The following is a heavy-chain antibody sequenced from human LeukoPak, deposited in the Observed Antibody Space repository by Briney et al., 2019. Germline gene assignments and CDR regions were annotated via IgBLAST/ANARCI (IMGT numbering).Heavy chain of an antibody. D-gene: IGHD5-12*01. J-gene: IGHJ4*02. V-gene: IGHV3-49*03. CDR3: TRPVVDF. CDR2: IRSKAYCGTS. Sequence: QPGGSLRLSCTASGFTFGDYAMSWFRQAPGKGLEWVGFIRSKAYCGTSEYAASVRGRFTISRDDSKIIAYLQINSLKTTDTSLYCSTRPVVDFWGQGTLVTVSS. CDR1: GFTFGDYA.